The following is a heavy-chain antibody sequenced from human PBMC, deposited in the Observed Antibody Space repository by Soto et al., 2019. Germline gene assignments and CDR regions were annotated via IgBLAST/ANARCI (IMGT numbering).Heavy chain of an antibody. D-gene: IGHD5-12*01. CDR2: IYYSGST. J-gene: IGHJ5*02. Sequence: QLQLQESGPGLVKPSETLSLTCTVSGGSISSSSYYWGWIRQPPGKGLEWIGSIYYSGSTYYNPSPKGRVTISVDTSKNQFSLKMSSVTAADTAVYYCARRSSKARFDPWGQGTLVTVSS. V-gene: IGHV4-39*01. CDR3: ARRSSKARFDP. CDR1: GGSISSSSYY.